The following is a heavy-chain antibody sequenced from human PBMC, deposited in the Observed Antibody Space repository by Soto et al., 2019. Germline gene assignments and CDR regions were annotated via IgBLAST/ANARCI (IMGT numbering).Heavy chain of an antibody. CDR3: ARDNSAANGVLDH. CDR2: INPSARSA. Sequence: ASVKVSCKASGYTFTNYYLHWVRQAPGQGLEWVGMINPSARSASYAQKLRGSLTMDRDTSTTTVYMELSRLTSEDTAVYYCARDNSAANGVLDHWGLGTLVTVSS. CDR1: GYTFTNYY. V-gene: IGHV1-46*04. D-gene: IGHD1-1*01. J-gene: IGHJ4*02.